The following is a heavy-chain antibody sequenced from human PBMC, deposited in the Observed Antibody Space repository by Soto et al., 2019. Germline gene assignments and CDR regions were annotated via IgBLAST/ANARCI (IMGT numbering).Heavy chain of an antibody. D-gene: IGHD3-10*01. CDR2: ISGSDGST. CDR1: GFTFSSYA. V-gene: IGHV3-23*01. CDR3: ARNPPMTRGNGMDV. J-gene: IGHJ6*02. Sequence: PGGSLRLSCATSGFTFSSYAMSWVRQAPGKGLEWVAVISGSDGSTYYADSVKGRFTISRDNSKNTLFLQMNSLRGEDTAVYYCARNPPMTRGNGMDVWGQGTTVTVSS.